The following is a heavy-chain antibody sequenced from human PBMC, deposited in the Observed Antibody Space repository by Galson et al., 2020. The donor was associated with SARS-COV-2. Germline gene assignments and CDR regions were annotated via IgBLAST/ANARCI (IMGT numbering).Heavy chain of an antibody. CDR3: ARLHYGDYAQEAFDI. CDR2: ISHSGGT. CDR1: GTSISSGSYS. J-gene: IGHJ3*02. D-gene: IGHD4-17*01. Sequence: SETLSPTCAVSGTSISSGSYSWNWIRQPPGKGLEWIGYISHSGGTYYNPSLKRRVTISGDRSKNQFSLRLSSVTASDTAVDYCARLHYGDYAQEAFDIWGPGTRVTVAS. V-gene: IGHV4-30-2*01.